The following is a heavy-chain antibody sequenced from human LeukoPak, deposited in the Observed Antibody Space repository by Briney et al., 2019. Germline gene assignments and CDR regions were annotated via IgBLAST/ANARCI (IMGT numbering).Heavy chain of an antibody. CDR1: GNTFTSSR. CDR2: INPDGGST. J-gene: IGHJ4*02. D-gene: IGHD1-26*01. V-gene: IGHV1-46*01. CDR3: TRDLVGPTGFAY. Sequence: ASVKVSCKASGNTFTSSRTHWVRQAPGQGLEWVGVINPDGGSTAYAQKFQGRVAMTRDTSTNTVYMDLASLTSEDTAAYYCTRDLVGPTGFAYWGQGTLVTVSS.